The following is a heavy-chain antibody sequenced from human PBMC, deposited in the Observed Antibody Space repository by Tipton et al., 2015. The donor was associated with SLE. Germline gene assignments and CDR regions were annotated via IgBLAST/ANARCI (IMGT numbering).Heavy chain of an antibody. CDR2: IYHSGST. V-gene: IGHV4-59*12. J-gene: IGHJ3*02. D-gene: IGHD7-27*01. CDR1: GGSFSGYY. Sequence: TLSLTCVVYGGSFSGYYWNWIRQPPGKGLEWIGYIYHSGSTNYNPSLKSRVTISVDTSKNQFSLKLSSVTAADTAVYYCAREGLGNGFDIWGQGTMVTVSS. CDR3: AREGLGNGFDI.